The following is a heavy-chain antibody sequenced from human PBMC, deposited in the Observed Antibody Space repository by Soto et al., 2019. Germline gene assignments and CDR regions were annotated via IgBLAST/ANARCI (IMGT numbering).Heavy chain of an antibody. V-gene: IGHV3-33*01. D-gene: IGHD2-2*01. CDR2: IWYDGSNK. CDR1: GFTFSDYG. CDR3: ARDGAIPSPKHAAFDI. Sequence: QVQLVESGGGVVQPGRSLRLSCAASGFTFSDYGMHWVRQAPGKGLEWVAVIWYDGSNKYFADSVKGRFTISRDNSESTRNLQMNSLSAEDTAVDYCARDGAIPSPKHAAFDIWGQGTMVTVSS. J-gene: IGHJ3*02.